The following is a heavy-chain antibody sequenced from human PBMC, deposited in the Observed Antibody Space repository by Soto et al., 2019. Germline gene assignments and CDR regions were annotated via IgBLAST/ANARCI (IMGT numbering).Heavy chain of an antibody. V-gene: IGHV1-69*08. J-gene: IGHJ4*02. CDR3: ARERGFSDDY. Sequence: QVQLVQSGAEVKKPGSSVKVSCKASGGTFSSYTISWVRQAPGQGLEWMGRTIPILGIANYAQKFQGRVTITADKSTSTAYMELSSLRSEDTAVYYCARERGFSDDYWGQGTLVTVSS. D-gene: IGHD5-12*01. CDR1: GGTFSSYT. CDR2: TIPILGIA.